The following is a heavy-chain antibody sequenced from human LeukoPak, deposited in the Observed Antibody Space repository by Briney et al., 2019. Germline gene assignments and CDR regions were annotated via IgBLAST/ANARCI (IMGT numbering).Heavy chain of an antibody. CDR2: ISAYNGNT. CDR3: ARGKSGYCSGGSCRHYFDY. CDR1: GYTFTSYG. V-gene: IGHV1-18*01. D-gene: IGHD2-15*01. Sequence: ASVKVSCKASGYTFTSYGISWVRQAPGQGLEWMGWISAYNGNTNYAQKLQGRVTITTDTSTSTAYMELRSLRSDDTAVYYCARGKSGYCSGGSCRHYFDYWGQGTLVTVSS. J-gene: IGHJ4*02.